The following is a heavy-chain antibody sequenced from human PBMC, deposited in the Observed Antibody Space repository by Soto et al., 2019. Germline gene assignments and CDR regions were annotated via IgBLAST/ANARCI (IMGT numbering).Heavy chain of an antibody. CDR1: GYTFTRYD. V-gene: IGHV1-8*01. Sequence: ASVKVSCKASGYTFTRYDINWVRQATGQGLEWMGWMNPNSGNTGYAQKFQGRVTMTRNTSISTAYMELSSLRSEDTAVYYCARESSSWYWFDPWGQGTLVTVSS. J-gene: IGHJ5*02. CDR2: MNPNSGNT. CDR3: ARESSSWYWFDP. D-gene: IGHD6-13*01.